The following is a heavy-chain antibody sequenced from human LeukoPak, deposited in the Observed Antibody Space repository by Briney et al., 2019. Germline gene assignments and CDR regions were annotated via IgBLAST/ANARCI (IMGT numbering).Heavy chain of an antibody. CDR1: GFTFSSYS. J-gene: IGHJ3*02. CDR3: AREGGYSYGFGFDI. CDR2: ISSSSSYI. Sequence: GGSLRLSCAASGFTFSSYSMNWVRQAPGKGLEWVSSISSSSSYIYYADSVKGRFTISRDNAKNSLYLQMNSLRAEDTAVYYCAREGGYSYGFGFDIWGQGTMVTVSS. V-gene: IGHV3-21*01. D-gene: IGHD5-18*01.